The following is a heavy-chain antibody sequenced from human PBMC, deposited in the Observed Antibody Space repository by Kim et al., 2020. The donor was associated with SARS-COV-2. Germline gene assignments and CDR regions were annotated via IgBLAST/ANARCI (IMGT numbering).Heavy chain of an antibody. CDR2: ITPSSTTI. D-gene: IGHD2-21*02. J-gene: IGHJ4*02. Sequence: GGSLRLSCEASGFTLKNHIMNWVRQAPGKGLEWVAYITPSSTTIYYADSVKGRFTISRDNDKNSLFLQMDRLRAEDSAVYYCARVGTATAGGIDSWGQG. CDR1: GFTLKNHI. CDR3: ARVGTATAGGIDS. V-gene: IGHV3-48*01.